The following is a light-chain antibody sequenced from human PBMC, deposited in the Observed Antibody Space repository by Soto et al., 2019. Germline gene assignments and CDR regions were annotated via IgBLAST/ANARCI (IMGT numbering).Light chain of an antibody. Sequence: DIVMTQSPDSLAVCLGERATINCESSQSVLYSSNNQNCLAWYQQKPGQPPKLLIYWASTRESGVPDRFSGSGSVTDFTLTISSLQAEDVAVYYCQQYCATPWTFGQGTKVEIK. V-gene: IGKV4-1*01. CDR1: QSVLYSSNNQNC. J-gene: IGKJ1*01. CDR2: WAS. CDR3: QQYCATPWT.